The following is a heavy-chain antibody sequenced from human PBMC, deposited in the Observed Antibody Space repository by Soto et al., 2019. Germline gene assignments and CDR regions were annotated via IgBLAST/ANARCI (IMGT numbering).Heavy chain of an antibody. D-gene: IGHD4-17*01. Sequence: QVQLVESGGGLVQPGTSLRLSCAVSGFSFRTYGFHWVRQPPGKGLQWVAVISPKGHSDSVEGRFTISRDNSKKTLYLEMNSLRAEDTAVYYCARAGGTTVTGLWHFDSWGQGTLVTVSS. CDR2: ISPK. V-gene: IGHV3-33*01. CDR1: GFSFRTYG. J-gene: IGHJ4*02. CDR3: ARAGGTTVTGLWHFDS.